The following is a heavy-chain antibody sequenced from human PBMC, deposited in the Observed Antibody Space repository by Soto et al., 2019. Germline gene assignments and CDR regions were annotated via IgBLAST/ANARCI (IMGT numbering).Heavy chain of an antibody. J-gene: IGHJ6*02. D-gene: IGHD6-6*01. CDR3: ARVPRPYYYYYGMDV. Sequence: SETLSLTCAVYGGSFSGYYWSWIRQPPGKGLEWIGEINHSGSTNYNPSLKSRVTISVDTSKNQFSLKLSSVTAADTAVYYCARVPRPYYYYYGMDVWGQGTTVTVSS. CDR1: GGSFSGYY. V-gene: IGHV4-34*01. CDR2: INHSGST.